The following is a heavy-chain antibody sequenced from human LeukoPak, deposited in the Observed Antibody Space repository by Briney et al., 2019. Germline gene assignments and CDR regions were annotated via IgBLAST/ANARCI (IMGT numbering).Heavy chain of an antibody. D-gene: IGHD2-2*02. CDR3: ARDELVPAAISYYYYGMDV. Sequence: GRSLRLSCAASGFTFSSYGMHWVRQAPGKGLEWVAVIWYDGSNKYYADSVKGRFTISRDNSKNTLYLQMNGLRAEDTAVYYCARDELVPAAISYYYYGMDVWGQGTTVTVSS. V-gene: IGHV3-33*01. CDR2: IWYDGSNK. CDR1: GFTFSSYG. J-gene: IGHJ6*02.